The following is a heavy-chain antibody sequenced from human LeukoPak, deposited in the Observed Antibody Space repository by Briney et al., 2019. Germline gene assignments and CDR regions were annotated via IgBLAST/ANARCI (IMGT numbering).Heavy chain of an antibody. CDR3: AREGYCSGGSCYFSRYYYYMDV. V-gene: IGHV4-39*07. D-gene: IGHD2-15*01. CDR2: IYHSGST. CDR1: GGSISSSSYY. J-gene: IGHJ6*03. Sequence: PSETLSLTCTVSGGSISSSSYYWGWIRQPPGKGLEWIGSIYHSGSTYYNPSLKSRVTISVDTSKNQFSLKLSSVTAADTAVYYCAREGYCSGGSCYFSRYYYYMDVWGKGTTVTISS.